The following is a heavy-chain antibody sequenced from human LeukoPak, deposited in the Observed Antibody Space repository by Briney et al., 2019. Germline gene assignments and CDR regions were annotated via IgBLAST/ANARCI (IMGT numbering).Heavy chain of an antibody. CDR1: GGSISSYY. Sequence: SETLSLTCTVSGGSISSYYWSWSRPPPGNGLEWVGYIYYSGSTNYYPSLKSRVTISVDTSKNQFSLKLSSVTAADTAVYYCAGTFYDILTGYFGSAIYYYCGMDGWGQGTTVTVSS. CDR3: AGTFYDILTGYFGSAIYYYCGMDG. CDR2: IYYSGST. D-gene: IGHD3-9*01. V-gene: IGHV4-59*08. J-gene: IGHJ6*02.